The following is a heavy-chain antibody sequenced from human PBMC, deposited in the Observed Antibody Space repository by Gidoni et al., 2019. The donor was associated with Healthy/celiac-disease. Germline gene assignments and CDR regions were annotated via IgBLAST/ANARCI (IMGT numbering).Heavy chain of an antibody. V-gene: IGHV3-30*18. CDR1: GFTFSSYG. Sequence: QVQLVEPGGGVVQPGRSLRLPCAAFGFTFSSYGLHWVRQAPGKGLECVAVIANEGINKYYADSVKGRFTISRDNSKNTLYLQMNSLRAEDTAVYYCAKDHYYGSGSYHVSGFDYWGQETLVTVSS. CDR2: IANEGINK. J-gene: IGHJ4*02. CDR3: AKDHYYGSGSYHVSGFDY. D-gene: IGHD3-10*01.